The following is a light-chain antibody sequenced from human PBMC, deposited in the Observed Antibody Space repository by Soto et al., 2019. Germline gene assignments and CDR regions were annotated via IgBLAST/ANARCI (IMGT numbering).Light chain of an antibody. J-gene: IGKJ3*01. CDR3: QLRNNWPPEVT. CDR1: QSVSTY. CDR2: DAS. Sequence: IVLTQSPLSLPVTPGEPASLSCRASQSVSTYLAWYQQKPGQAPRLLIYDASNRATGIPARFSGSGSGTDFTLTISSLEPEDFAVYYCQLRNNWPPEVTFGPGTKVDIK. V-gene: IGKV3-11*01.